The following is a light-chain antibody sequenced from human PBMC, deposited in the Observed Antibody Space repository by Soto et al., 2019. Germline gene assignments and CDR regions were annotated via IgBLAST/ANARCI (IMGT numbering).Light chain of an antibody. CDR1: QDIGNN. J-gene: IGKJ4*01. CDR3: QHYDNLPALT. Sequence: DIQMTQSPSSLSASVGDRVTITCQASQDIGNNLNWYQQKPGKAPKLLIYDASNLEKGVPSRFSGSGSGTDFSFTISSLQPEDIATYYCQHYDNLPALTFGGGTRVEIK. V-gene: IGKV1-33*01. CDR2: DAS.